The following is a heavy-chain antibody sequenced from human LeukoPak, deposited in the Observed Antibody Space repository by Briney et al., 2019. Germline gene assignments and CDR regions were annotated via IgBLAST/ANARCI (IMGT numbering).Heavy chain of an antibody. CDR2: ISGSGGST. CDR3: ARASAHYYYYYMDV. V-gene: IGHV3-23*01. J-gene: IGHJ6*03. CDR1: GFTFSSYG. Sequence: GGSLRLSCAASGFTFSSYGMSWVRQAPGKGLEWVSAISGSGGSTYYADSVKGRFTISRDNSKNTLYLQMNSLRAEDTAVYYCARASAHYYYYYMDVWGKGTTVTVSS.